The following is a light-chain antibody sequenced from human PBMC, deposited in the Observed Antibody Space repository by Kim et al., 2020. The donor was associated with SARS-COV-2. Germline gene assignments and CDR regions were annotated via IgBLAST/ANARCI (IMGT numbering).Light chain of an antibody. J-gene: IGLJ2*01. CDR2: YDS. CDR1: IVGSNS. V-gene: IGLV3-21*04. CDR3: QVWDSSSVV. Sequence: SVAPGNTARITCGGDIVGSNSVHWYQRKPGQAPVLVLYYDSDRPSGIPERFSGSTSGNTATLTISRVEAGDEADYYCQVWDSSSVVFGGGTQLTVL.